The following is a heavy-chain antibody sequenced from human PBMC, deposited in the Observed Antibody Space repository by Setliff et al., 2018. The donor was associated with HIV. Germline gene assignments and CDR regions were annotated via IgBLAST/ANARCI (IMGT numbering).Heavy chain of an antibody. V-gene: IGHV1-69*13. D-gene: IGHD3-22*01. CDR3: AREEYDRDF. J-gene: IGHJ3*01. CDR1: GGSFRNYA. Sequence: SVKVSCKASGGSFRNYAISWVRQAPGQGLEWMGGIIPLLGTANYAQRFQGRVTIIADESTSTAYMELTSLRSEDTAVYYCAREEYDRDFWGQGTKVTV. CDR2: IIPLLGTA.